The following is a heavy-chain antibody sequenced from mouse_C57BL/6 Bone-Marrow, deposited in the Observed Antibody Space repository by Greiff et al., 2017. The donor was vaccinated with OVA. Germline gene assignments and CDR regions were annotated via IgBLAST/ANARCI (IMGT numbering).Heavy chain of an antibody. V-gene: IGHV1-64*01. CDR1: GYTFTSYW. CDR3: ARYYGSSSFAY. CDR2: IHPNSGST. J-gene: IGHJ3*01. D-gene: IGHD1-1*01. Sequence: VQLQQSGAELVKPGASVKLSCKASGYTFTSYWMHWVKQRPGQGLEWIGMIHPNSGSTNYNEKFKSKATLTVDKSSSTAYMQLSSLTSEDSAVYYCARYYGSSSFAYWGQGTLVTVSA.